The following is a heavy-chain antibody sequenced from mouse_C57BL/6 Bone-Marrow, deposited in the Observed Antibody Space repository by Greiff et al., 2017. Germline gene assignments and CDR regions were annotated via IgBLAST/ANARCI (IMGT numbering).Heavy chain of an antibody. Sequence: EVKLVESGGDLVKPGGSLKLSCAASGFTFSSYGMSWVRQTPDKRLEWVATISSGGSYTYYPDSVKGRFTISRDNAKNTLYLQMSRLKSEDTAMYYCARHGVWLPWFAYWGQGTLVTVSA. D-gene: IGHD2-2*01. J-gene: IGHJ3*01. CDR2: ISSGGSYT. V-gene: IGHV5-6*01. CDR3: ARHGVWLPWFAY. CDR1: GFTFSSYG.